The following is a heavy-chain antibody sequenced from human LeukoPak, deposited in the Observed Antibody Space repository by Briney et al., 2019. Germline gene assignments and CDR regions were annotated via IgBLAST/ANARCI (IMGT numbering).Heavy chain of an antibody. V-gene: IGHV1-2*02. CDR2: INPNSGGT. CDR1: GYTFTGYY. D-gene: IGHD3-10*01. CDR3: ARWHTSLLWFGDYFDY. J-gene: IGHJ4*02. Sequence: ASVKVSCKASGYTFTGYYMHWVRQAPGQGLEWMGWINPNSGGTNYAQKFQGRVTMTRDTSISTAYMELSRLRSDDTAVYYCARWHTSLLWFGDYFDYWGQGTLVTVSS.